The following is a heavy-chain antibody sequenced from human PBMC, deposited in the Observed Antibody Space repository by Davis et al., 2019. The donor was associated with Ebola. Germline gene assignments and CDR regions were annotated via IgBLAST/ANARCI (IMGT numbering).Heavy chain of an antibody. CDR2: IITNSGGT. Sequence: ASVPVSCQASGYTFTYYNFHWMRQAPGQGLDWLGRIITNSGGTNYAQKFQGRVTMTRDTSISTVYMELSSLGYDDTADYYCARGHNYAHEYWGQGTLVTVSS. CDR3: ARGHNYAHEY. V-gene: IGHV1-2*06. D-gene: IGHD4-11*01. J-gene: IGHJ4*02. CDR1: GYTFTYYN.